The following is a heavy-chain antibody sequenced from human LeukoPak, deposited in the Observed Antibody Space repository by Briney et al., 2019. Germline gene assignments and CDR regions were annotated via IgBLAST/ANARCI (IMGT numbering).Heavy chain of an antibody. J-gene: IGHJ1*01. Sequence: GGSLRLSCAASGFTFSIYAMSWVRQAPGKGLEWVSAISGSGGNTYYAGSVKGRFTISRDNSKNTLYLQMNSLRADDTAVYYCAKWMKTEGAEYFHHWGQGTLVTVSS. CDR1: GFTFSIYA. CDR3: AKWMKTEGAEYFHH. CDR2: ISGSGGNT. D-gene: IGHD1-14*01. V-gene: IGHV3-23*01.